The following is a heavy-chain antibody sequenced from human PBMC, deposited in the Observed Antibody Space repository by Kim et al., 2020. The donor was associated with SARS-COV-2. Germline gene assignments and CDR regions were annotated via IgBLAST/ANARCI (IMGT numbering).Heavy chain of an antibody. CDR3: ARHPSGWYLGVIDGPGGGVDY. D-gene: IGHD6-19*01. Sequence: SETLSLTCTVSGGSISSSSYYWGWIRQPPGKGLEWIGSIYYSGSTYYNPSLKSRVTISVDTSKNQFSLKLSSVTAADTAVYYCARHPSGWYLGVIDGPGGGVDYWGQGTLVTVSS. J-gene: IGHJ4*02. V-gene: IGHV4-39*01. CDR1: GGSISSSSYY. CDR2: IYYSGST.